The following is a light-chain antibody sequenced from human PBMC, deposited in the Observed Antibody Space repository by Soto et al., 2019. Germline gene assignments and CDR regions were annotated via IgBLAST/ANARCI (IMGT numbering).Light chain of an antibody. J-gene: IGLJ1*01. Sequence: QSALTQPASVSGSPGQSIAISCTGTSSDVGGYSYVSWYQQYPGKAPKLMIFDVNNRPSGVSNRFSGSKSGNTASLTISGLQAEDEADYYCSSYTSSSTYVFGTGTKLTVL. CDR3: SSYTSSSTYV. V-gene: IGLV2-14*01. CDR2: DVN. CDR1: SSDVGGYSY.